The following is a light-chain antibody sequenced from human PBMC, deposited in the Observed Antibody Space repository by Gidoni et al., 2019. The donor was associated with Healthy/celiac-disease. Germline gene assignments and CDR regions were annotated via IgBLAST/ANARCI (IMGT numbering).Light chain of an antibody. J-gene: IGKJ2*02. Sequence: DIVMTQSPDSLAVSLGERATINCKSSQSVLYSSNNKNYLAWYQQKPGQPPKLLIYWASTRESGVPDRFSGSGSGTDFTLTISSLQAEDVAVYYCQQYYNTPLCTFGQXTKLEIK. CDR2: WAS. CDR3: QQYYNTPLCT. V-gene: IGKV4-1*01. CDR1: QSVLYSSNNKNY.